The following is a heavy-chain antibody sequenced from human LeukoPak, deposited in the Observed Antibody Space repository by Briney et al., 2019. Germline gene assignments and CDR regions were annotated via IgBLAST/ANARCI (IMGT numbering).Heavy chain of an antibody. CDR2: INPNSGGT. CDR3: ARLSSSSWYNPISDY. J-gene: IGHJ4*02. CDR1: GYTFTGYY. V-gene: IGHV1-2*02. D-gene: IGHD6-13*01. Sequence: ASVKVSCKASGYTFTGYYMHWVRQAPGQGLEWMGWINPNSGGTNYAQKFQGRVTMTRDTSISTAYMELSRLRSDDTAVYYCARLSSSSWYNPISDYWGQGTLVTVSS.